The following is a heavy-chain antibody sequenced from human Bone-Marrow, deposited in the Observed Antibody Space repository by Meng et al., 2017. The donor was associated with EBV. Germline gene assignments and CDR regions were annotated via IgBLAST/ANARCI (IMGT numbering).Heavy chain of an antibody. Sequence: QVQLVGXXXXXVQXGXXXRLSCAASGFTFSSYGMHWVRQAPGKGLEWVAVIWYDGSNKYYADSVKGRFTISRDNSTNTLYLQMNSLRAEDTAVYYCARDKQQLVFDYWGQGTLVTVSS. V-gene: IGHV3-33*01. J-gene: IGHJ4*02. CDR2: IWYDGSNK. CDR3: ARDKQQLVFDY. D-gene: IGHD6-13*01. CDR1: GFTFSSYG.